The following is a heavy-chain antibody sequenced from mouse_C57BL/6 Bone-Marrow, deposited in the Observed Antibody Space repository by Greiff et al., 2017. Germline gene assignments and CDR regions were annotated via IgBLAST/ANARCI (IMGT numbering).Heavy chain of an antibody. J-gene: IGHJ1*03. CDR3: ARGIYRRWYFDV. CDR1: GFNIKNTY. CDR2: IDPANGNT. Sequence: EVQRVESVAELVRPGASVKLSCTASGFNIKNTYMHWVKQRPEQGLEWIGRIDPANGNTKYAPKFQGKATITADTSSNTAYLQLSSLTSEDTAIYYCARGIYRRWYFDVWGTGTTVTVSS. V-gene: IGHV14-3*01. D-gene: IGHD2-14*01.